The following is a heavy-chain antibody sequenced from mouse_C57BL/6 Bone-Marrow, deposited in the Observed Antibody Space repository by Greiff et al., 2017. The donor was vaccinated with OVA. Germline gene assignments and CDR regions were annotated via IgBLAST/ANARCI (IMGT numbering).Heavy chain of an antibody. Sequence: VQLKQSGPELVKPGASVKIPCKASGYTFTDYNMDWVKQSHGKSLEWIGDINPNNGGTIYNQKFKGKATLNVDKSSSTAYMELRILTSEDTAVYYCARTPLITNAMDYWGQGTSVTVSS. V-gene: IGHV1-18*01. J-gene: IGHJ4*01. D-gene: IGHD1-1*01. CDR1: GYTFTDYN. CDR3: ARTPLITNAMDY. CDR2: INPNNGGT.